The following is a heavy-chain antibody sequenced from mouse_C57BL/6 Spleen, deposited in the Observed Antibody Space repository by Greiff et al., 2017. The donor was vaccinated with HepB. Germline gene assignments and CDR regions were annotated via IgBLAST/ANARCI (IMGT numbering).Heavy chain of an antibody. V-gene: IGHV1-7*01. Sequence: VQLQQSGAELAKPGASVKLSCKASGSTFTSYWMHWVKQRPGQGLEWIGYINPSSGYTKSNQKFKDKATLTADKSSSTAYMQLSSLTNEDSAVYYCARGDYEYDGDGSWCAYWGQGTLVTCS. CDR1: GSTFTSYW. D-gene: IGHD2-4*01. J-gene: IGHJ3*01. CDR2: INPSSGYT. CDR3: ARGDYEYDGDGSWCAY.